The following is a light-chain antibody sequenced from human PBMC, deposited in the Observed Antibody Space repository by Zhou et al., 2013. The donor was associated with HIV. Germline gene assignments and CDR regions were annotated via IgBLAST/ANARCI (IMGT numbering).Light chain of an antibody. Sequence: DIQMTQSPSTLSASVGDRVTITCRASQSISSWLAWYQQKPGKAPKILIYKASSLESGVPSRFSGSGSGTEFTLTISSLQPDDFATYFCQQSYSVPPTFGQGTKLEI. V-gene: IGKV1-5*03. CDR2: KAS. CDR1: QSISSW. J-gene: IGKJ2*01. CDR3: QQSYSVPPT.